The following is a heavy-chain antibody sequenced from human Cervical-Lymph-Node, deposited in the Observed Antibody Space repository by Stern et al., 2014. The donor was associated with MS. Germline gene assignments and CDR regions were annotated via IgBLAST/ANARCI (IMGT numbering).Heavy chain of an antibody. CDR2: ISYTTTA. CDR1: GGSISSGGSF. V-gene: IGHV4-30-4*01. Sequence: QVQLQESGPGLVKPSQTLSLTCTVAGGSISSGGSFWGWVRQSPGTGLVWIVYISYTTTAYYTPSLKRRVSMSIDTSKNQFSLELTSVTAADTAVYFCARFNSAMPSFDYWGQGTLVTVSS. J-gene: IGHJ4*02. CDR3: ARFNSAMPSFDY. D-gene: IGHD2-2*01.